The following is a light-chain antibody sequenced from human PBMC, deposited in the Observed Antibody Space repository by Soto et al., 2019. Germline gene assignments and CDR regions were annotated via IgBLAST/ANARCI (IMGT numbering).Light chain of an antibody. V-gene: IGKV4-1*01. CDR2: WAS. CDR1: QSVLYSSNNRNY. Sequence: DIVMTQSPDSLAVSLGERATINSKSSQSVLYSSNNRNYVAWYQQKPRQPPKLLIYWASTRESGVPDRFSGSGSGTDFTLTISSLQAEDVAVYYCQQYYTTPWTFGQGTKVDI. CDR3: QQYYTTPWT. J-gene: IGKJ1*01.